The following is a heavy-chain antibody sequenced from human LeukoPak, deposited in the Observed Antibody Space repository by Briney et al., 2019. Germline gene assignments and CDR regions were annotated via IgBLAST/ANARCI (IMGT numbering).Heavy chain of an antibody. Sequence: GGSLRLSCAASGFSFSKYIMSWDRQAPGKGLFWVSAISGSGGSTYYADSVKGRFAISRDNSKNTLYLQMNNLRAEDTAIYYCAKGLWDYYGSGIMYYTMDVWGQGTTVTVSS. J-gene: IGHJ6*02. D-gene: IGHD3-10*01. CDR2: ISGSGGST. CDR3: AKGLWDYYGSGIMYYTMDV. V-gene: IGHV3-23*01. CDR1: GFSFSKYI.